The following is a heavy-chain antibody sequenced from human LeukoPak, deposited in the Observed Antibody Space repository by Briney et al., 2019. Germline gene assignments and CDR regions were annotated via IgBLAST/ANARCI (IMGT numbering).Heavy chain of an antibody. V-gene: IGHV4-38-2*01. CDR3: ARASGSYGSGSYYYYGMDV. D-gene: IGHD3-10*01. J-gene: IGHJ6*04. Sequence: SETLSLTCAVSGYSISSGYYWGWIRPPPGKGLEWIGSIFHSGSTHCNPSLKSRVNMSVDTSKNQISLKLSSVTAADTAVYYCARASGSYGSGSYYYYGMDVWGKGTTVTVSS. CDR2: IFHSGST. CDR1: GYSISSGYY.